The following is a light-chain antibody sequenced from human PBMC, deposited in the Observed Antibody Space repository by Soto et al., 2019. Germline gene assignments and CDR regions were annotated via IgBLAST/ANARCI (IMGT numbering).Light chain of an antibody. J-gene: IGKJ1*01. CDR1: QSISSW. V-gene: IGKV1-5*01. Sequence: DSQVTQSPSTLSASVGDRFTITCRAIQSISSWLAWYEQKPGKAPKLLIYDASSLESGVPSRFSGSGSGTEFTLTISSLQPDDFATYYCQQYNSYSPTFGQGTKLDIK. CDR3: QQYNSYSPT. CDR2: DAS.